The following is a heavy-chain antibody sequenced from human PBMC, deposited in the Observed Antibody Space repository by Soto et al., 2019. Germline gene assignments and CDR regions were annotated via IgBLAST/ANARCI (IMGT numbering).Heavy chain of an antibody. CDR2: ISSGSDYI. Sequence: ESVGGLVTPGGSLRLSCAASGFTFSSYSMNWVRQAPGKGLEWVSSISSGSDYIFYADSVKGRFTISRDNAKNSLFLQMNSLTAEDTAVYYCARSPVGDAFNVWGQGTVVTVSS. CDR1: GFTFSSYS. J-gene: IGHJ3*01. V-gene: IGHV3-21*01. CDR3: ARSPVGDAFNV.